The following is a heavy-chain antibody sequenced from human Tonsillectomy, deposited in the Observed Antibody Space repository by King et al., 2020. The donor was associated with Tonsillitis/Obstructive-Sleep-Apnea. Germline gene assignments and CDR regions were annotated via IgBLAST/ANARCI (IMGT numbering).Heavy chain of an antibody. CDR1: GFTFSDYY. V-gene: IGHV3-11*06. CDR3: ARRLEGQCPHSGHWFDP. Sequence: VQLVESGGGLVKPGGSLRLSCAASGFTFSDYYMSWIRQAPGKGLEWVSYISSSSSYTNYADSVKGRFTISRDNAKNSLYLQMNSLRAEDTAVYYCARRLEGQCPHSGHWFDPWGQGTLVTVSS. CDR2: ISSSSSYT. J-gene: IGHJ5*02. D-gene: IGHD6-19*01.